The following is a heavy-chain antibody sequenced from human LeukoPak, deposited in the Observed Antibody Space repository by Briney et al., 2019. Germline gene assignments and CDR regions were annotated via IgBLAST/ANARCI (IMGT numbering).Heavy chain of an antibody. Sequence: GRSLRLSCAVSGITFRSYEMNWVRQAPGKGLEWVSYISGSGGTIYYADSVKGRFTISRDNARNSFYLQLNSLRAEDTALYYCATYIVGPTLDYWGQGALVTVSS. J-gene: IGHJ4*02. V-gene: IGHV3-48*03. D-gene: IGHD1-26*01. CDR1: GITFRSYE. CDR3: ATYIVGPTLDY. CDR2: ISGSGGTI.